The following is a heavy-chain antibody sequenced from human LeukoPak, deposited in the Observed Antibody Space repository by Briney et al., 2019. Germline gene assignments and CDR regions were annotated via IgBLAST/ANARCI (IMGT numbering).Heavy chain of an antibody. J-gene: IGHJ4*02. V-gene: IGHV1-46*01. CDR2: INPSDGST. CDR1: GYTLSSYY. Sequence: ASLKVSSKPSGYTLSSYYMHWGPHGPEQGLERLGIINPSDGSTTYAQKFQGRVTMTRDTSTSTVYMELSSLRSEDTALYYCARHQGAGEYPFDYWGQGTLVTVSS. D-gene: IGHD3-16*01. CDR3: ARHQGAGEYPFDY.